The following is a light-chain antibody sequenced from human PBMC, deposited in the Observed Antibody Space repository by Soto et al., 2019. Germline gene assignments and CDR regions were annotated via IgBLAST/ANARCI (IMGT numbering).Light chain of an antibody. Sequence: DIQMTQSPSSLSASVGDRVTVTCRASQSISSYVNWYQQKPGKAPKLLIYAASSLQSGVPSRFSGSGSGTDFTLTISSLQPEDFATYFCQQSSSTPPTFGGGTKVEIE. CDR2: AAS. J-gene: IGKJ4*01. CDR3: QQSSSTPPT. V-gene: IGKV1-39*01. CDR1: QSISSY.